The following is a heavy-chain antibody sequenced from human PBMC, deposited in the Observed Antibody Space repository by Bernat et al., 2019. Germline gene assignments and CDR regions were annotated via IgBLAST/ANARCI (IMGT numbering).Heavy chain of an antibody. CDR2: IKEDGSEK. Sequence: EVQLVESGGGLVQPGGSLRLSCAASGFTFNNYWMSWVRQAPGKGLEWVANIKEDGSEKYYVDSVKGRFTISRDNAKNSLYLQVNSLRAEDAAVYYCARVRNGDIGAMRGYFDNWGQGTLVTVSS. V-gene: IGHV3-7*01. D-gene: IGHD5-12*01. J-gene: IGHJ4*02. CDR3: ARVRNGDIGAMRGYFDN. CDR1: GFTFNNYW.